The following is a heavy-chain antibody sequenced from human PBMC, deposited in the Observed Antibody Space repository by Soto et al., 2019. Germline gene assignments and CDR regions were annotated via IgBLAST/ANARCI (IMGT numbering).Heavy chain of an antibody. V-gene: IGHV3-49*03. D-gene: IGHD3-10*01. CDR1: GVNFVDYA. CDR2: ITSKAYGGTT. J-gene: IGHJ4*02. Sequence: PVGSLRLSCTASGVNFVDYAWTCFLQAPGKGLEWVGFITSKAYGGTTEFAASVKGRFSISRDDSKGVAYLQMNSLKTEDTAVYYCTRVPRQGRPPFDYCGQGTLVTVSS. CDR3: TRVPRQGRPPFDY.